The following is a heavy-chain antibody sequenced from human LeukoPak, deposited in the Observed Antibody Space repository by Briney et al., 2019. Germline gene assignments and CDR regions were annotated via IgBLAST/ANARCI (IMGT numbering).Heavy chain of an antibody. CDR3: ARDAEYCSSTSCYKDYYYYMDV. D-gene: IGHD2-2*02. CDR1: GFTSSSYA. V-gene: IGHV3-64*01. CDR2: ISSNGGST. Sequence: GGSLRLSCAASGFTSSSYAMHWVRQAPGKGLEYVSAISSNGGSTYYANSVKGRFTISRDNSKNTLYLQMGSLRAEDMAVYYCARDAEYCSSTSCYKDYYYYMDVWGKGTTVTVSS. J-gene: IGHJ6*03.